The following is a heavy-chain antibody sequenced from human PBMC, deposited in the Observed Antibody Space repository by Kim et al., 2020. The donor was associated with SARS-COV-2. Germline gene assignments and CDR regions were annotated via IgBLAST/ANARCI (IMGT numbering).Heavy chain of an antibody. V-gene: IGHV3-30*04. D-gene: IGHD2-2*01. CDR2: ISYDGSNK. Sequence: GGSLRLSCAASGFTFSSYAMHWVRQAPGKGLEWLAVISYDGSNKYYADSVKGRFTISRDNSKNTLYLQINSLRAEDTAVYYCARGVVPAATAWFDPWGQG. J-gene: IGHJ5*02. CDR1: GFTFSSYA. CDR3: ARGVVPAATAWFDP.